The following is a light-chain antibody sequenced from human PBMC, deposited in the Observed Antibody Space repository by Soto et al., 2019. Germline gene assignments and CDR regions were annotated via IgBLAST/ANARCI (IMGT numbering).Light chain of an antibody. CDR3: CSYAGTYAWV. CDR1: SSDVGGYNY. CDR2: DVS. Sequence: QSALTQPRSVSGSPGQSVTISCTGTSSDVGGYNYVTWYQQHPGKAPKLMIYDVSKRPSGVPTHSSGSKSGKTASLTISGLQAEDETAYCCCSYAGTYAWVFGAGTKLTGL. J-gene: IGLJ3*02. V-gene: IGLV2-11*01.